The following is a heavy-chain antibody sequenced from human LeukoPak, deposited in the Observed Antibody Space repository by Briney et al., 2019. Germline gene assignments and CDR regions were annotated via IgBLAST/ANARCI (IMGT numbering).Heavy chain of an antibody. Sequence: PGGSQRLFCAASGFTFRSNATGWARQAPGKGLEWVSAMSGSGGSTYYADSVKGRFTISRDNSKNTLYLQMNSLKAEDTAVYYCAKGVTGRHYYYMDVWGKGTTVTVSS. J-gene: IGHJ6*03. D-gene: IGHD3-10*01. CDR2: MSGSGGST. CDR1: GFTFRSNA. V-gene: IGHV3-23*01. CDR3: AKGVTGRHYYYMDV.